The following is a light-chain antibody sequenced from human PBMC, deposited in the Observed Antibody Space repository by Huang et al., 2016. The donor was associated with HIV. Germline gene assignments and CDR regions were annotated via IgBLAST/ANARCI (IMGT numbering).Light chain of an antibody. Sequence: DIQMTQSPSSLSASVGDRVNITCRASQSISNFLNWYQQKPGKAPKLLIYTASNLQSRVPSRFSGSGSGTDFTLTISSLQPEDFATFYCQQSYTTPDTFGPGTKLDIK. CDR3: QQSYTTPDT. CDR2: TAS. J-gene: IGKJ3*01. CDR1: QSISNF. V-gene: IGKV1-39*01.